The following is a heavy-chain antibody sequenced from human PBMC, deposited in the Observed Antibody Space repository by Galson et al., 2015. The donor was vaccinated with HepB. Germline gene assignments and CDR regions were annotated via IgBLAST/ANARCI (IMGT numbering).Heavy chain of an antibody. D-gene: IGHD6-13*01. CDR2: IYYSGST. V-gene: IGHV4-30-4*01. Sequence: TLSLTCTVSGGSISSGDYYWSWIRQPPGKGLEWIGYIYYSGSTYYNPSLKSRVTISVDTSKNQFSLKVSSVTATDTAVYYCARWYSSSWYAWFDPWGQGTLVTVSS. CDR3: ARWYSSSWYAWFDP. CDR1: GGSISSGDYY. J-gene: IGHJ5*02.